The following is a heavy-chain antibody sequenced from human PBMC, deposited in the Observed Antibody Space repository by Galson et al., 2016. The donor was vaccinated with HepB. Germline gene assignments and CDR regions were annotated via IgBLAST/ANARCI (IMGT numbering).Heavy chain of an antibody. Sequence: SLRLSCAASGFTFTNYGMHWVGQAPGRGLEWVAVISYDGSDRFYADSVKGRFTISRDNSRNTLYLQLNSLRPEDTAVFYCAKGGSGDYYGDYPIDYWGQGTLVTVSS. CDR1: GFTFTNYG. CDR2: ISYDGSDR. J-gene: IGHJ4*02. CDR3: AKGGSGDYYGDYPIDY. V-gene: IGHV3-30*18. D-gene: IGHD4-17*01.